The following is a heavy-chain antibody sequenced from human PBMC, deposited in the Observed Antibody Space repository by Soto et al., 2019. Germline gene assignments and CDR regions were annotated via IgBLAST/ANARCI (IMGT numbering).Heavy chain of an antibody. CDR3: ASIDYYHSSGYLDY. CDR2: IYYSGST. V-gene: IGHV4-59*08. D-gene: IGHD3-22*01. Sequence: SETLSLTCTVSGGSISSYYWSWIRQPPGKGLEWIGYIYYSGSTNYNPSLKSRVTISVDTSKNQFSLKLSSVTAADTAVYYCASIDYYHSSGYLDYWGQVTLVSVS. CDR1: GGSISSYY. J-gene: IGHJ4*02.